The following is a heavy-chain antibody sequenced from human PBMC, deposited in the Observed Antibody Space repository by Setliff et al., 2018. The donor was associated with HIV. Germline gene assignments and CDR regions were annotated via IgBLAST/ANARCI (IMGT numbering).Heavy chain of an antibody. CDR3: ARDRSSGWSFYYGMDV. V-gene: IGHV1-46*02. CDR2: IGPSGSST. Sequence: ASVKVSCKASAYTFNSYYMHWIRQAPGQGLEGMGLIGPSGSSTTYAQNFQGRVTMTSDTSTSTVYMELSSLTSEDTAVYYCARDRSSGWSFYYGMDVWGQGTTVTVSS. J-gene: IGHJ6*02. CDR1: AYTFNSYY. D-gene: IGHD6-19*01.